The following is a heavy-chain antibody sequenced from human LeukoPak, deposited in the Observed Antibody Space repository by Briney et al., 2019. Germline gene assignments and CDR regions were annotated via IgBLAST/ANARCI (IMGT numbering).Heavy chain of an antibody. CDR3: ARGYCSSTSCYTEYYFDY. Sequence: ASVKVSCKASGYTFTSYDINWVRQASGQGLEWMGWMNPNSGNTGSAQKFQGRVTITADESTSTAYMELSSLRSEDTAVYYCARGYCSSTSCYTEYYFDYWGQGTLVTVSS. CDR2: MNPNSGNT. V-gene: IGHV1-8*01. CDR1: GYTFTSYD. J-gene: IGHJ4*02. D-gene: IGHD2-2*02.